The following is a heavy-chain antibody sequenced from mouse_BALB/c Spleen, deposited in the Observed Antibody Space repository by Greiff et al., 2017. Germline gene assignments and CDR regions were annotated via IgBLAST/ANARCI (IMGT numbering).Heavy chain of an antibody. CDR3: ARHEGYDYDGWFAY. J-gene: IGHJ3*01. D-gene: IGHD2-4*01. Sequence: EVQLVESGGGLVQPGGSLKLSCAASGFTFSSYTMSWVRQTPEKRLEWVAYISNGGGSTYYPDTVKGRFTISRDNAKNTLYLQMSSLKSEDTAMYYCARHEGYDYDGWFAYWGQGTLVTVSA. CDR1: GFTFSSYT. V-gene: IGHV5-12-2*01. CDR2: ISNGGGST.